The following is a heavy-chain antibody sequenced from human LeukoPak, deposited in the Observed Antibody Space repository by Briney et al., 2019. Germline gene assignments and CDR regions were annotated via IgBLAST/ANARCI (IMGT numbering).Heavy chain of an antibody. CDR2: ISQSGST. CDR1: GGSFSGNY. J-gene: IGHJ4*02. Sequence: TSETLSLTCAVYGGSFSGNYWSWIRQPPGKGLEWIGEISQSGSTNYNPSLKSRVTISVDTSKNQFSLRLSSVTAADTAVYYCARTPSGGIWDFDSWGQGTLVTVSS. D-gene: IGHD2-15*01. V-gene: IGHV4-34*01. CDR3: ARTPSGGIWDFDS.